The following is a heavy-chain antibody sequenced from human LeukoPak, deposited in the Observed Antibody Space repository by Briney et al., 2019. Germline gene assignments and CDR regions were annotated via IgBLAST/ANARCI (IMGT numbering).Heavy chain of an antibody. CDR1: GGSISSYY. CDR2: IYYSGST. CDR3: ARGDGDYVYYYYYGMDV. J-gene: IGHJ6*04. V-gene: IGHV4-59*01. D-gene: IGHD4-17*01. Sequence: SETLSLTCTVSGGSISSYYWSWIRQPPGKGLEWIGYIYYSGSTNYNPSLKSRVTISVDTSKNQFSLKLSSVTAADTAVYYCARGDGDYVYYYYYGMDVWGKGTTVTVSS.